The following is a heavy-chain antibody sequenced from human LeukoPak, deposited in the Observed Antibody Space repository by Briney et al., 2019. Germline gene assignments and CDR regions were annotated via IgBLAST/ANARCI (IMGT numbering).Heavy chain of an antibody. V-gene: IGHV3-23*01. CDR1: GFTFTSYS. CDR3: AKGTARYCTGSSCYPLDY. J-gene: IGHJ4*02. Sequence: GGSLRLSCAAAGFTFTSYSMNWVRQAPGKGLEWVSVITDGGSSTWCPDSVKGRFTISRDNSKNTLYLEMNSLRAEDTAVYYCAKGTARYCTGSSCYPLDYWGQGTLVTVSS. CDR2: ITDGGSST. D-gene: IGHD2-15*01.